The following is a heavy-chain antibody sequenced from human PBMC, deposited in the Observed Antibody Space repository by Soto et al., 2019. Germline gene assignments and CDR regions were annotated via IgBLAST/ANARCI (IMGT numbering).Heavy chain of an antibody. Sequence: QVQLQQWGAGLLKPSETLSLTCAVDGGSFSGYYWSWIRQPPGKGLEWTGEINRSGSTNYNPSLKGRVTISVDTSKNQYTLKLRSVTAADKAVYYCARGRYYDSSGDSLPDYWGQGTLVTVAS. J-gene: IGHJ4*02. V-gene: IGHV4-34*01. D-gene: IGHD3-22*01. CDR2: INRSGST. CDR1: GGSFSGYY. CDR3: ARGRYYDSSGDSLPDY.